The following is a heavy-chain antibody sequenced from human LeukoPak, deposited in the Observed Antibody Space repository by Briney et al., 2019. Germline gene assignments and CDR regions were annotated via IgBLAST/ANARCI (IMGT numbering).Heavy chain of an antibody. J-gene: IGHJ4*02. Sequence: GASLRLSCAASGFIFSNYAMSWVRQGPGKGLEWVSSIYNSGAKIFYADSVKGRFTISRDNSKNMLYLQMNSLRVEDTAVYYCAKDVAPDSGWDLDYWGQGTLVTVSS. CDR1: GFIFSNYA. V-gene: IGHV3-23*01. D-gene: IGHD6-19*01. CDR2: IYNSGAKI. CDR3: AKDVAPDSGWDLDY.